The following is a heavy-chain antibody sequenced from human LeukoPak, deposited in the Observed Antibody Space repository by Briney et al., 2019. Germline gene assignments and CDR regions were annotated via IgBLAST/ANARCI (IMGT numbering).Heavy chain of an antibody. CDR2: IIPIFGTA. CDR1: GGTFRSYA. V-gene: IGHV1-69*06. D-gene: IGHD2-15*01. J-gene: IGHJ6*03. CDR3: ARATGCGGGGCPISHFYYYYQMDV. Sequence: GASVKVSCKASGGTFRSYAISWVRQAPGQGLEWMGGIIPIFGTANYAQKFQGRVTITADKSTSTAYMELSSLRSEDTAVYYCARATGCGGGGCPISHFYYYYQMDVWGKGTSVTVSS.